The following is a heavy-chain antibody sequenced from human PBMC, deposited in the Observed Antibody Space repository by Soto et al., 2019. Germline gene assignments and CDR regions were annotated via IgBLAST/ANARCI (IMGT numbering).Heavy chain of an antibody. J-gene: IGHJ4*02. D-gene: IGHD3-22*01. CDR1: GYTFTSYA. CDR3: ASGAYDSSGYYAYYFDY. CDR2: INAGNGNT. V-gene: IGHV1-3*01. Sequence: GASVKVSCKASGYTFTSYAMHWERQAPGQRLEWMGWINAGNGNTKYSQKFQGRVTITRDTSASTAYMELSSLRSEDTAVYYCASGAYDSSGYYAYYFDYWGQGTLVTVSS.